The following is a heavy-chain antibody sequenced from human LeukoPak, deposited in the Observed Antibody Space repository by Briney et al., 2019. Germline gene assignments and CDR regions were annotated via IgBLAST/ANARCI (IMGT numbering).Heavy chain of an antibody. Sequence: PPETLSLTCTVSGDSISSYYRSWIRQPPGKGLEWIGYIYYIGSTNYNPSLKSRVTISVDTSKNQFSLKLSSVTAADTAVYYCARDYAFDIWGQGTMVTVSS. CDR3: ARDYAFDI. CDR2: IYYIGST. V-gene: IGHV4-59*01. CDR1: GDSISSYY. J-gene: IGHJ3*02.